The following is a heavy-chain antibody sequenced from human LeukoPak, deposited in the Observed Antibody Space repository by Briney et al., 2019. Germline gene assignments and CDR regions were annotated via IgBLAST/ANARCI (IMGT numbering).Heavy chain of an antibody. CDR1: GYSTSSGYY. Sequence: PSETLSLTCVVSGYSTSSGYYWGWIRQPPGKGLEWIGSIYHSGSTYYNPSLKSRVTISVDTSKNQFSLKLRSVTAADTAVYYCARPAYAEYSSSWWAYWGQGTLVTVSS. CDR3: ARPAYAEYSSSWWAY. V-gene: IGHV4-38-2*01. CDR2: IYHSGST. J-gene: IGHJ4*02. D-gene: IGHD6-6*01.